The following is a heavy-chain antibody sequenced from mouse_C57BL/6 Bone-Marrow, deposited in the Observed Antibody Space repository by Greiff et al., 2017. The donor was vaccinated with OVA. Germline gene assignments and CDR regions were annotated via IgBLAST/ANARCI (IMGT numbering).Heavy chain of an antibody. Sequence: EVQLQQSGPELVKPGASVKISCKASGYTFTDYYMNWVKQSHGKSLEWIGEINPNNGGTSYNQKFKGKATLTVDKSSSTAYMELRSLTSEDSAVYYCARTTMITTRWYFDVWGTGTTVTVSS. J-gene: IGHJ1*03. CDR1: GYTFTDYY. V-gene: IGHV1-26*01. CDR3: ARTTMITTRWYFDV. CDR2: INPNNGGT. D-gene: IGHD2-4*01.